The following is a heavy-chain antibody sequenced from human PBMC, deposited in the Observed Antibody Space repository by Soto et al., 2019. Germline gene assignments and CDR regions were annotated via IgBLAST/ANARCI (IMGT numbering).Heavy chain of an antibody. J-gene: IGHJ6*02. CDR1: GYTFSHYG. D-gene: IGHD1-26*01. CDR3: ARGGQECSNSGCGYIYDGMDV. Sequence: ASVKVSCKASGYTFSHYGIGWVRQAPGQGLELMGWISAYNGNRHFAEGLRGRITMTTNTTTSTADMELRSLSSDDTAVYYCARGGQECSNSGCGYIYDGMDVWGQGTTVTVYS. CDR2: ISAYNGNR. V-gene: IGHV1-18*01.